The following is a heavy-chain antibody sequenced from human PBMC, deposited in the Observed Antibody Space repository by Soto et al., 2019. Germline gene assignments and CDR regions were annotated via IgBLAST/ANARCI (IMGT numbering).Heavy chain of an antibody. D-gene: IGHD1-26*01. CDR2: IYSSENT. Sequence: SETLSLTCTVSGGSMSSSTYYWDWIRQPPGKGLEWIGTIYSSENTYYNPSLLSRVTISVDTSKNEFSLRLSSVTAADTAVYYCARERGSYYAFDIWGQGTMVTVSS. V-gene: IGHV4-39*07. J-gene: IGHJ3*02. CDR1: GGSMSSSTYY. CDR3: ARERGSYYAFDI.